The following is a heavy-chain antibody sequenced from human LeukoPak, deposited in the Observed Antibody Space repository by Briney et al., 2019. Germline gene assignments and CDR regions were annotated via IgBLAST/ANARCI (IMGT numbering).Heavy chain of an antibody. D-gene: IGHD2/OR15-2a*01. CDR2: INHSGST. Sequence: PSETLSLTCAVYGGSFSGYYWSWIRQPPGKGLEWIGEINHSGSTNYNPSLKSRVTISVDTSKNQFSLKLSSVTAADTAVYYCAREGGGNNYWGQGTLVTVSS. CDR1: GGSFSGYY. J-gene: IGHJ4*02. V-gene: IGHV4-34*01. CDR3: AREGGGNNY.